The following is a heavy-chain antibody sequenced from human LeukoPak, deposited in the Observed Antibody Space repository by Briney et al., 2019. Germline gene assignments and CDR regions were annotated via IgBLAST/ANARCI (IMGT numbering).Heavy chain of an antibody. D-gene: IGHD3-22*01. V-gene: IGHV3-48*01. Sequence: GGSLRLSCAASGFTFSSYSMNWVRQAPGKGLEWVSYISSSSSTIYYADSVKGRFTISRDNSKNTLYLQMNSLRAEDTAVYYRAKVYYDSSGYYLNYWGQGTLVTVSS. CDR2: ISSSSSTI. J-gene: IGHJ4*02. CDR1: GFTFSSYS. CDR3: AKVYYDSSGYYLNY.